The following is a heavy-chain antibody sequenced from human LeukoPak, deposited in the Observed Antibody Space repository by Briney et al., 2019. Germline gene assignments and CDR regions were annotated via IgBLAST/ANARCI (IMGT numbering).Heavy chain of an antibody. CDR2: ISGSGGRG. D-gene: IGHD7-27*01. J-gene: IGHJ3*02. CDR1: GFTFSSYA. CDR3: AKDHGDFDAFDI. Sequence: GGSLRLSCAASGFTFSSYAMSWVRQAPGKGLEWVSTISGSGGRGYYAHSVKGRFTISRDNSKNTLSLQMNSLRAEDTAVYYCAKDHGDFDAFDIWGQGTMVTVSS. V-gene: IGHV3-23*01.